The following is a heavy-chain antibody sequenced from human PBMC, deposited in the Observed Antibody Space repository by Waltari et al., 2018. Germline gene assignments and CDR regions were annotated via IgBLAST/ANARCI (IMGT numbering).Heavy chain of an antibody. J-gene: IGHJ4*02. D-gene: IGHD2-21*01. V-gene: IGHV3-23*05. CDR2: IDSRGGDT. Sequence: EVELWESGGGLVQPGGSLRLSCVAPGFTFNRYYVSWVRQAPGKGLDWGSAIDSRGGDTYYADSGKGRFAISRDNSRDTLYLHMNRLTSDDTAVYFCVKIAILELQDVEQDSWGQGTLVSVSS. CDR1: GFTFNRYY. CDR3: VKIAILELQDVEQDS.